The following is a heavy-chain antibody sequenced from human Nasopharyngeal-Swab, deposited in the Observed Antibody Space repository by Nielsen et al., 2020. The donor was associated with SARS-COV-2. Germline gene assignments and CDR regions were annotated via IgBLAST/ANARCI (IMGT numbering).Heavy chain of an antibody. Sequence: SVKVSCNASGFTFTSSAVQWVRQARGQRLEWIGWIVVGSGNTNYAQKFQERVTMTRDTSTSTVYMELSSLRSEDTAVYYCARGEIAAAGHFDYWGQGTLVTVSS. V-gene: IGHV1-58*01. D-gene: IGHD6-13*01. J-gene: IGHJ4*02. CDR2: IVVGSGNT. CDR3: ARGEIAAAGHFDY. CDR1: GFTFTSSA.